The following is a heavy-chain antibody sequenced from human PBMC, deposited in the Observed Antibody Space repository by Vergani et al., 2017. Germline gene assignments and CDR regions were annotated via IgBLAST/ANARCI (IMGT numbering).Heavy chain of an antibody. Sequence: QLQLQESGPGLVKPSETLSLTCTVSGGSISSSSYYWGWIRQPPGKGLEWIGSIYYSGSTDYNPSLKSRVTISVDTSKNQFSLKLSSVTAADTAVYYCAREGGYCSGGSCYGDYWGQGTLVTVSS. CDR1: GGSISSSSYY. CDR3: AREGGYCSGGSCYGDY. V-gene: IGHV4-39*07. D-gene: IGHD2-15*01. J-gene: IGHJ4*02. CDR2: IYYSGST.